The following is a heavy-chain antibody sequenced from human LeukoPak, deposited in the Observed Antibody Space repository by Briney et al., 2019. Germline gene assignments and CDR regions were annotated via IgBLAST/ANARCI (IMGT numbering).Heavy chain of an antibody. D-gene: IGHD6-19*01. V-gene: IGHV3-30*18. CDR3: AKGSSGWYEDY. J-gene: IGHJ4*02. CDR1: GFTFSSYG. Sequence: GGSRRLSCAASGFTFSSYGMHWVRQAPGKGLEWVAVISYDGSNKYYADSVKGRFTISRDNSKNTLYLQMNSLRAEDTAVYYCAKGSSGWYEDYWGQGTLVTVSS. CDR2: ISYDGSNK.